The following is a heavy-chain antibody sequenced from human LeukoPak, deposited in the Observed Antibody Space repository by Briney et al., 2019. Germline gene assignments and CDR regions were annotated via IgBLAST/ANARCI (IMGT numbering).Heavy chain of an antibody. D-gene: IGHD1-26*01. CDR3: ARGQSVGWEIGVCDF. Sequence: GGSLRLSCAASGFTFSSYGMNWVRQTPGKGLEWVSLIKYDASDEYYADAVKGRFTISRDDSRNTLYLQMNSLRAEDTAVYYCARGQSVGWEIGVCDFWGQGSLVTVAS. J-gene: IGHJ4*02. V-gene: IGHV3-33*08. CDR1: GFTFSSYG. CDR2: IKYDASDE.